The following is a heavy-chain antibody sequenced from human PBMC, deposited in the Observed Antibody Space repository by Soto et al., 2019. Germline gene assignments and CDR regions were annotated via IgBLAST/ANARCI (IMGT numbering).Heavy chain of an antibody. CDR2: VHHSWAS. V-gene: IGHV4-59*08. D-gene: IGHD3-10*01. CDR3: ARQGFGPLHGLVDV. Sequence: QVQLQESGPGLVKPSETLSLSCTVSGGSISSYYWSWFRQSPGKRMAWIGYVHHSWASSYNPSLQSRVAISLDTSKSQFSLKVTSVTATDTAVYYCARQGFGPLHGLVDVWGQGTTVTVSS. J-gene: IGHJ6*02. CDR1: GGSISSYY.